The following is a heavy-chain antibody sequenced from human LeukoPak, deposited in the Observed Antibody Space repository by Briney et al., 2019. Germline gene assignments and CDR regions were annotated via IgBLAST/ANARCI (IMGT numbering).Heavy chain of an antibody. V-gene: IGHV1-3*01. CDR1: GYTFTSYV. Sequence: GASLKVSCKASGYTFTSYVMHWVRQAPGQRLECMGWINAGNGNTKYSQKFQGRVTITRDTSASTAYMELSSLRSEDTAVYYCARELGGRITMVRGVTLAGYWGQGTLVTVSS. CDR3: ARELGGRITMVRGVTLAGY. CDR2: INAGNGNT. J-gene: IGHJ4*02. D-gene: IGHD3-10*01.